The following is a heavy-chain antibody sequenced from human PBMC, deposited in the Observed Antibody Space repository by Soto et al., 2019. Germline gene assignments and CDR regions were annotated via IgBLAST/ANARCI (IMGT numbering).Heavy chain of an antibody. CDR3: ASRSVLGYFFDY. V-gene: IGHV4-4*09. CDR1: GGSISSYY. CDR2: SGST. Sequence: QVQLQESGPGLVKPSETLSLTCTVSGGSISSYYWSWIRQPPGKGLEWIASGSTNYNPSLKSRVTISVDTSKNQFSRKLSSVTAADTAVYYCASRSVLGYFFDYWGQGTLVTVSS. D-gene: IGHD3-10*01. J-gene: IGHJ4*02.